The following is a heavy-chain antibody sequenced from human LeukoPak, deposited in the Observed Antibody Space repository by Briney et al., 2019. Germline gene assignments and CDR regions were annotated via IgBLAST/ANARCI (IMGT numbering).Heavy chain of an antibody. Sequence: SVKVSCKASGGTFSSYAISWVRQAPGQGLEWMGGIIPIFGTANYAQKSQGRVTITTDESTSTAYMELSSLRSEDTVVYYCAICPEGDYPNQRYYYYYYYMDVWGKGTTVTVSS. CDR3: AICPEGDYPNQRYYYYYYYMDV. CDR2: IIPIFGTA. D-gene: IGHD4-17*01. J-gene: IGHJ6*03. CDR1: GGTFSSYA. V-gene: IGHV1-69*05.